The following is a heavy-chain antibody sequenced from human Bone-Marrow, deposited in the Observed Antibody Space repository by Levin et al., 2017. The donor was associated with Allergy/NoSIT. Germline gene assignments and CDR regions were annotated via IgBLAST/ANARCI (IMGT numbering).Heavy chain of an antibody. J-gene: IGHJ4*02. D-gene: IGHD3-22*01. CDR3: ARDAISSGYYFDY. Sequence: ASVKVSCKASGYTFTGYYMHWVRQAPGQGLEWMGWINPNSGGTNYAQKFQGWVTMTRDTSISTAYMELSRLRSDDTAVYYCARDAISSGYYFDYWGQGTLVTVSS. CDR1: GYTFTGYY. V-gene: IGHV1-2*04. CDR2: INPNSGGT.